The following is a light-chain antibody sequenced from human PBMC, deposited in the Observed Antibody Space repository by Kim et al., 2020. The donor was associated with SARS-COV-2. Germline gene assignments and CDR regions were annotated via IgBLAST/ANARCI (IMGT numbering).Light chain of an antibody. CDR3: QQNDNYPLT. V-gene: IGKV1D-16*01. J-gene: IGKJ4*01. Sequence: SRGDRVIISCRTSQFISKWFAWYHHRPGQVPNCLNYAASRLHSVIPPSMNASGSGTDFTLTIDIQHPEYLGTYCCQQNDNYPLTFRGRTMLEI. CDR1: QFISKW. CDR2: AAS.